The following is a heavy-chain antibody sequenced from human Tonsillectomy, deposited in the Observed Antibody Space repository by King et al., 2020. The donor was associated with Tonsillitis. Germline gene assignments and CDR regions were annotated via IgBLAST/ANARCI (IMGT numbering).Heavy chain of an antibody. CDR3: AKVAYSSSWSSAY. J-gene: IGHJ4*02. CDR1: GFTFSNYA. D-gene: IGHD6-13*01. V-gene: IGHV3-23*04. Sequence: QLVQSGGGLVQPGGSLRLFCAASGFTFSNYAMSWVRQAPGKGLEWCSAISGSGGSAYYADSWKGRFTIARDNSKNTLYLQITSLRAEATAVYYCAKVAYSSSWSSAYWGQGTLVTVSS. CDR2: ISGSGGSA.